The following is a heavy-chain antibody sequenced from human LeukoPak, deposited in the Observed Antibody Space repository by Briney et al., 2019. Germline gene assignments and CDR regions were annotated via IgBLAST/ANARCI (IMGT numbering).Heavy chain of an antibody. V-gene: IGHV3-30-3*01. D-gene: IGHD3-10*01. J-gene: IGHJ6*02. CDR2: ISYDGSNK. CDR3: ASQGGLLWFGELSGGMDV. CDR1: GFTFSSYA. Sequence: GGSLRLSCAASGFTFSSYAMNWVRQAPGKGLEWVAFISYDGSNKYYADSVKGRFTISRDNSKNTLYLQMNSLRAEDTAAYYRASQGGLLWFGELSGGMDVWGQGTTVTVSS.